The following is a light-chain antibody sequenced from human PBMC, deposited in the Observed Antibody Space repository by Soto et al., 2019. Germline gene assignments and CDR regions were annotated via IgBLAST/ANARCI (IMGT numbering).Light chain of an antibody. Sequence: DIKMTQSPSTLCPTVGDRVTIPCRASQGLDRWVAWYQQKPGKAPKSLIYDRSILEPGVPSRFSGSGSGTEFTLTINSLQSDDFGIYYCQQYANNPWTFGQGTKVDIK. CDR1: QGLDRW. V-gene: IGKV1-5*01. CDR2: DRS. CDR3: QQYANNPWT. J-gene: IGKJ1*01.